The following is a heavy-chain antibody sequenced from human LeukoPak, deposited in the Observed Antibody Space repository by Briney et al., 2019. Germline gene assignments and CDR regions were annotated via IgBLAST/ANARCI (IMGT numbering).Heavy chain of an antibody. J-gene: IGHJ4*02. V-gene: IGHV3-15*01. CDR2: IKSKTDGGTT. D-gene: IGHD3-10*01. Sequence: PGGSPRLSCAAPGFTFSNAWMSWVRQAPGKGLEWVGRIKSKTDGGTTDYAAPVKGRFTISRDDSKNTLYLQMNSLKTEDTAVYYCTTGLWFGELFLDYWGQGTLVTVSS. CDR3: TTGLWFGELFLDY. CDR1: GFTFSNAW.